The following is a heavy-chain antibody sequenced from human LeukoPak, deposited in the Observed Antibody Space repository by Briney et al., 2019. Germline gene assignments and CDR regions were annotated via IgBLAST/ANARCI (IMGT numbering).Heavy chain of an antibody. J-gene: IGHJ4*02. Sequence: GGSLRLSCAASGFTFSSYAMHWVRQAPGKGLEWVAVISYDGSNKYYADSVKGRFTISRDNSKNTLYLQMNSLRAEDTAVYYCARDPDYRLYYFDYWGQGTLVTVSS. V-gene: IGHV3-30*04. CDR2: ISYDGSNK. CDR3: ARDPDYRLYYFDY. D-gene: IGHD3-16*01. CDR1: GFTFSSYA.